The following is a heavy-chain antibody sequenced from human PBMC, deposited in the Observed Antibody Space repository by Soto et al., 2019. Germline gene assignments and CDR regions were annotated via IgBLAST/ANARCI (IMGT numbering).Heavy chain of an antibody. D-gene: IGHD1-1*01. CDR3: ARGDWSSGY. CDR2: ISNAASSI. CDR1: GVRLCVYG. V-gene: IGHV3-48*01. Sequence: GGSLELACAASGVRLCVYGMDWVRQAPGKGLEWVSYISNAASSIYYADSVKGRFTVSRDNAKGSLYLQMDSLRAEDTAVYYCARGDWSSGYWGQGTLVTVSS. J-gene: IGHJ4*02.